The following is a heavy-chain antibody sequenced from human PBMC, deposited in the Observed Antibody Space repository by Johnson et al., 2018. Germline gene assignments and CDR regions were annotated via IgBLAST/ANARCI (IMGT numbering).Heavy chain of an antibody. CDR1: GYSFTSYW. D-gene: IGHD3-9*01. Sequence: VQLVQSGAEVKKPGESLKISCKGSGYSFTSYWIGWVRQMPGKGLEWMGIIYPGDSDTRYSPSFQGQVTISADQSISTAYLQWSSLKASDTAMYYCAKDGRLLRYFDWAFIFQHWGQGTLVTVSS. CDR2: IYPGDSDT. CDR3: AKDGRLLRYFDWAFIFQH. V-gene: IGHV5-51*01. J-gene: IGHJ1*01.